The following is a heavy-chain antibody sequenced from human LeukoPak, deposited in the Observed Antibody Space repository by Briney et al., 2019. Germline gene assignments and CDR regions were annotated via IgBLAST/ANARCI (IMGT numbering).Heavy chain of an antibody. Sequence: GGPLRLSCAASGFTFSSYGMHWVRQAPGKGLEWVAVISYDGSNKYYADSVKGRFTISRDNSKNTLYLQMNSLRAEDTAVYYCAKDAIPHALVGATNYWGQGTLVTVSS. D-gene: IGHD1-26*01. CDR3: AKDAIPHALVGATNY. V-gene: IGHV3-30*18. CDR1: GFTFSSYG. J-gene: IGHJ4*02. CDR2: ISYDGSNK.